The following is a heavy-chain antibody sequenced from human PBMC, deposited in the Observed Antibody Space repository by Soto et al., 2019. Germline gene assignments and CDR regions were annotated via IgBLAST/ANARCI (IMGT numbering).Heavy chain of an antibody. D-gene: IGHD1-1*01. CDR1: GGTFRSQP. CDR2: INPSFGTA. V-gene: IGHV1-69*13. J-gene: IGHJ4*03. CDR3: AYRLTHDCIDC. Sequence: SVKEYFKASGGTFRSQPISWVRQAPGQGLQGMGGINPSFGTANYAQKFQGRVTSTADEPTSTAYVEVSSLSSGATAGDYRAYRLTHDCIDCWGQGTRVTVSS.